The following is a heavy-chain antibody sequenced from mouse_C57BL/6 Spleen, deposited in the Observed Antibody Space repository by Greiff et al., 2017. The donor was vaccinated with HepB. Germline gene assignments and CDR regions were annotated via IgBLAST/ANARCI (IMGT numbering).Heavy chain of an antibody. J-gene: IGHJ1*03. Sequence: QVQLQQPGAELVKPGASVKLSCKASGYTFTSYWMQWVKQRPGQGLEWIGEIDPSDSNTNYNQKFKGKATLTVDTSSSTAYMQLSSLTSEDSAVYYCSRSLYYGSSYGFDVWGTGTTVTVSS. V-gene: IGHV1-50*01. CDR3: SRSLYYGSSYGFDV. CDR2: IDPSDSNT. CDR1: GYTFTSYW. D-gene: IGHD1-1*01.